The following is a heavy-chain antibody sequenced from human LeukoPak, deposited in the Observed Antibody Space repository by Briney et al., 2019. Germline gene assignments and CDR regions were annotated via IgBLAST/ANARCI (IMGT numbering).Heavy chain of an antibody. J-gene: IGHJ6*03. CDR3: ASAPPAYYYYYYMDI. V-gene: IGHV4-34*01. CDR1: GGPFTGYY. CDR2: INHSGST. Sequence: PSETLSLTCAVYGGPFTGYYWSWIRQPPGNGLEWIGEINHSGSTNYNPSLKSRVTISVATSKNQFSLKLSSVTAADTAVYYCASAPPAYYYYYYMDIWGKGTTVTVSS.